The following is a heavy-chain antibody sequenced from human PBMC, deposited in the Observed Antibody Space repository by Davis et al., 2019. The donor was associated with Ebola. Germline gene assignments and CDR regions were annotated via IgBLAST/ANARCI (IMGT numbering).Heavy chain of an antibody. V-gene: IGHV3-43*02. CDR2: ISGDGGST. CDR1: GFTFDDYA. D-gene: IGHD5-18*01. CDR3: AKDIRHALWSKKGWAPDY. J-gene: IGHJ4*02. Sequence: GGSLRLSCAASGFTFDDYAMHWVRQAPGKGLEWVSLISGDGGSTYYADSVKGRFTISRDNSKNSLYLQMNSLRTEDTALYYCAKDIRHALWSKKGWAPDYWGQGTLVTVSS.